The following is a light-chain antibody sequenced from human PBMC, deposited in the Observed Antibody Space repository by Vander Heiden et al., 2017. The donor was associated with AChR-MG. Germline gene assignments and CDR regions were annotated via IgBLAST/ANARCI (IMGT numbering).Light chain of an antibody. J-gene: IGLJ2*01. V-gene: IGLV2-14*03. Sequence: QSALTQPASVSGSPGQSITISCPGTGSDIGAYTFASWYQQHPGRAPKLMIHGVSDRPSRVSHRFSASKSGNTASLTSYGLQPEDEADYYCSSYTTRNTVVFGGGTKVTVL. CDR2: GVS. CDR3: SSYTTRNTVV. CDR1: GSDIGAYTF.